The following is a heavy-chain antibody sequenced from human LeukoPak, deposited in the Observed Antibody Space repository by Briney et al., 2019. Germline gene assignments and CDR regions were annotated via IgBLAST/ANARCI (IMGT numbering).Heavy chain of an antibody. Sequence: PGRSLRLSCAASGFTFDDYAMHWVRQAPGKGLEWVSGISWNSGSIGYADSVKGRFTISRDNAKNSLYLQMNSLRAEDTALYYCATNGGLVRGVIPPEDAFDIWGQGTMVTVSS. CDR3: ATNGGLVRGVIPPEDAFDI. J-gene: IGHJ3*02. V-gene: IGHV3-9*01. D-gene: IGHD3-10*01. CDR2: ISWNSGSI. CDR1: GFTFDDYA.